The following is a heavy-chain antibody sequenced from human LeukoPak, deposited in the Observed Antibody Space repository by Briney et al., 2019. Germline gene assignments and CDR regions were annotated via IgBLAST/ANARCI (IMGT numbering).Heavy chain of an antibody. Sequence: PSETLSLTCAVYGGSFSGHYWSWIRQPPGKGLEWIGEINHSGSTNYNPSLKSRVTISVDTSKNQFSLKLSSVTAADTAVYYCARGSPTYYDFWSGYYLVGYWGQGTLVTVSS. D-gene: IGHD3-3*01. CDR1: GGSFSGHY. CDR3: ARGSPTYYDFWSGYYLVGY. V-gene: IGHV4-34*01. J-gene: IGHJ4*02. CDR2: INHSGST.